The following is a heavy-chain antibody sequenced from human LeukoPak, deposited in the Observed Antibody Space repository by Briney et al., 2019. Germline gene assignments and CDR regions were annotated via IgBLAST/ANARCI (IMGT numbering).Heavy chain of an antibody. Sequence: GGSLRLSCAASGFTFSNYWMSWVRQAPGKGLEWVANIQQDGNEKYYVDSVKGRFTISRDDAKNSLYLQMNSLRAEDTAVYYCATYYSGLGSKYWGQGTLVTVSS. J-gene: IGHJ4*02. D-gene: IGHD3-10*01. V-gene: IGHV3-7*01. CDR2: IQQDGNEK. CDR3: ATYYSGLGSKY. CDR1: GFTFSNYW.